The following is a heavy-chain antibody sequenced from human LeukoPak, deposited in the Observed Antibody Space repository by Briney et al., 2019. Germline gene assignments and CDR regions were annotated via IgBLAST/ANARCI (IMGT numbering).Heavy chain of an antibody. CDR3: ARASGYYWNYVDY. Sequence: GGSLRLSCAASGFTFSSYSMNWVRQAPGKGLEWVSSISSSSSYIYYADSVKGRFTISRDNAKNSLYLQMNSLRAEDTAVYYCARASGYYWNYVDYWGQGTLVTVSS. V-gene: IGHV3-21*01. CDR2: ISSSSSYI. J-gene: IGHJ4*02. CDR1: GFTFSSYS. D-gene: IGHD1-20*01.